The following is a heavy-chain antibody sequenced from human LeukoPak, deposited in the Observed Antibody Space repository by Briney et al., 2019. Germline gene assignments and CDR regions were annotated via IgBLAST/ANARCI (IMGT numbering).Heavy chain of an antibody. Sequence: PGGSLRLSCVASGFTFSSYGMHWVRQAPGKGLEWLAVISHDGNNKFYADSVRGRFTLSRDNSKNTLYLQMNSLRAEDTAVYYCARATAMVNLGYWGQGTLVTVSS. CDR1: GFTFSSYG. V-gene: IGHV3-30*03. CDR2: ISHDGNNK. J-gene: IGHJ4*02. D-gene: IGHD5-18*01. CDR3: ARATAMVNLGY.